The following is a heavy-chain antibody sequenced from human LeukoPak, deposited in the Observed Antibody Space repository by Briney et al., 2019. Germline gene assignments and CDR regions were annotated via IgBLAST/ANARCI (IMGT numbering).Heavy chain of an antibody. CDR2: IYHSGST. J-gene: IGHJ5*02. D-gene: IGHD1-14*01. CDR3: ARDCGPVWGDNWFDP. V-gene: IGHV4-38-2*02. Sequence: PSETLSLTCTVSGYSISSGYYWGWIRQPPGKGLEWIGSIYHSGSTYYNPSLKSRVTISVDTSKNQFSLKLSSVTAADTAVYYCARDCGPVWGDNWFDPWGQGTLVTVSS. CDR1: GYSISSGYY.